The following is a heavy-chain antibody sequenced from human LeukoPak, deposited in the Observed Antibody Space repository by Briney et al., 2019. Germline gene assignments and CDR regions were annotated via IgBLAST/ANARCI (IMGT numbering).Heavy chain of an antibody. CDR2: IYTSGST. J-gene: IGHJ4*02. D-gene: IGHD6-13*01. CDR3: ARYLSAGNFDY. CDR1: GGSISSYY. V-gene: IGHV4-4*09. Sequence: SETLSLTCTVSGGSISSYYWSWIRQPPGKGLEWIGYIYTSGSTNYNPSLKSRVTISVDTSKNQFSLELSSVPAADTAVYYCARYLSAGNFDYWGQGTLVTVSS.